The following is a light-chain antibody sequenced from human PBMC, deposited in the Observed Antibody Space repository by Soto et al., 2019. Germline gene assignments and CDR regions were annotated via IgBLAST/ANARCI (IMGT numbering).Light chain of an antibody. V-gene: IGKV1-39*01. CDR3: HQNYNVPPWT. J-gene: IGKJ1*01. Sequence: DIQMTQSPSSLSASVGDRVTITCRASQSISNYLDWYQLKPGKAPELLIYAASSLQSGVPSRFTGSGSGTDFTLTISNLQAEDFATYYCHQNYNVPPWTFGQGTKVEIK. CDR2: AAS. CDR1: QSISNY.